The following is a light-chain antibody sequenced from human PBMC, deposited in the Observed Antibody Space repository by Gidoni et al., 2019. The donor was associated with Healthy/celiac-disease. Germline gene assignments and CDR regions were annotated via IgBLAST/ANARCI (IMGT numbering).Light chain of an antibody. CDR3: QQLNSYPRT. Sequence: QLTQSPSSLSASVGDRVTITCRASQGISSYLAWYQQKPGKAPKLLIYAASTLQSEVPSRFSGSGSGTDFTLTISSLQPEDFATYYCQQLNSYPRTFGQGTKLEIK. CDR1: QGISSY. J-gene: IGKJ2*01. V-gene: IGKV1-9*01. CDR2: AAS.